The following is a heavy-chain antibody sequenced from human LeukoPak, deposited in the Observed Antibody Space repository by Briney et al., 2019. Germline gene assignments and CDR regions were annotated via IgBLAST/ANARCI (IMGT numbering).Heavy chain of an antibody. Sequence: GGSLRLSCAASAFSPTPYNMNWVRPAPGKGLEWVSSISTTGTYIYYADSVKGRFTISRDNAQNSLYLQMSSLRADDTAVYYCARGEYYFDTTYFDYWGQGTLVTVSS. CDR2: ISTTGTYI. V-gene: IGHV3-21*01. J-gene: IGHJ4*02. D-gene: IGHD3-22*01. CDR1: AFSPTPYN. CDR3: ARGEYYFDTTYFDY.